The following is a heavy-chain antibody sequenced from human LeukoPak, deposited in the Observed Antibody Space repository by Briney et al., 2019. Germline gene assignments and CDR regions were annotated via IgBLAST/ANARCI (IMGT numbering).Heavy chain of an antibody. V-gene: IGHV3-30*02. CDR1: SRYG. D-gene: IGHD3-10*01. J-gene: IGHJ3*02. Sequence: SRYGMHWVRQAPGKGLEWVAFIRYDGSDKYYADSVKGRFTISRDNSQTTLYMQRNTWRVEKTAVNYCEKNAVEGGIIAIEDALEIWGQETMVTVSS. CDR2: IRYDGSDK. CDR3: EKNAVEGGIIAIEDALEI.